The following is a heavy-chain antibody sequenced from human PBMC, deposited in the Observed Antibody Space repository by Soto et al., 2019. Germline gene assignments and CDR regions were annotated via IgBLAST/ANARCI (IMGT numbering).Heavy chain of an antibody. Sequence: SETLSLTCTVSGGSISSSSYYWGWIRQPPGKGLEWIGSIYYSGSTYYNPSLKSRVTISVDTSKNQFSLKLSSVTAADTAVYYCARLGYSSGWYFDYWGQGTLVTVSS. CDR2: IYYSGST. V-gene: IGHV4-39*01. CDR3: ARLGYSSGWYFDY. J-gene: IGHJ4*02. D-gene: IGHD6-19*01. CDR1: GGSISSSSYY.